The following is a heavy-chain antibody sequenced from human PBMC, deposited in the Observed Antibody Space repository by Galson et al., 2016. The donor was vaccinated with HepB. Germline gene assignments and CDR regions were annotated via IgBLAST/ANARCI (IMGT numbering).Heavy chain of an antibody. Sequence: SLRLSCAASGFRFSNYAMHWVRQAPDKGLEWVAVISYDEDSKYYGDSVKGRFAISRDNSRNTLFLQMNNLRPEDTAIYYCARDLDPSELGVFDYLGQGTLVTASS. CDR2: ISYDEDSK. CDR3: ARDLDPSELGVFDY. CDR1: GFRFSNYA. V-gene: IGHV3-30*09. D-gene: IGHD1-7*01. J-gene: IGHJ4*02.